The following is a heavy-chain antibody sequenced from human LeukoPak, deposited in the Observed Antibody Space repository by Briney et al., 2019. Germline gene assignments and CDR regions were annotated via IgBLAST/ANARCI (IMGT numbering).Heavy chain of an antibody. Sequence: GGSLRLSCAASGFTFSSYAMSWVRQAPGKGLEWVSAISGSGGSTYYADSVKGRFTISRDNSKNTLYLQMNSLRAEDTAVYYCATAPLHLYSSGWSNAFDIWGQGTMVTVSS. CDR2: ISGSGGST. CDR1: GFTFSSYA. J-gene: IGHJ3*02. V-gene: IGHV3-23*01. CDR3: ATAPLHLYSSGWSNAFDI. D-gene: IGHD6-19*01.